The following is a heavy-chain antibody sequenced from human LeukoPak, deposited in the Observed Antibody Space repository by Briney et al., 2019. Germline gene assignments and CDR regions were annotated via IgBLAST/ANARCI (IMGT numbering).Heavy chain of an antibody. D-gene: IGHD3-10*01. V-gene: IGHV4-61*02. CDR2: IYTSGST. Sequence: PSPTLSLTCTVSGGSISSGSYYWSWIRQPAGKGLEWIGRIYTSGSTNYNPSLKSRVTISVDTSKNQFSLKLSSVTAADTAVYYCARMLRSGSYYRVGYFDYWGQGTLVTVSS. CDR3: ARMLRSGSYYRVGYFDY. CDR1: GGSISSGSYY. J-gene: IGHJ4*02.